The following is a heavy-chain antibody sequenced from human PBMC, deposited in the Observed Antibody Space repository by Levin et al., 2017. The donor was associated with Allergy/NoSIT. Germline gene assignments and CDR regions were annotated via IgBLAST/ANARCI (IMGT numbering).Heavy chain of an antibody. J-gene: IGHJ2*01. D-gene: IGHD4-17*01. CDR3: ARDLGYGDWHFDL. Sequence: PGGSLRLSCAASGFTFDDYGMSWVRQAPGKGLEWVSGISWNGDRIGYTDSVKGRFTMSRDNAKNSLYLQMSSLRAEDTALYHCARDLGYGDWHFDLWGRGTLVTVSS. V-gene: IGHV3-20*01. CDR1: GFTFDDYG. CDR2: ISWNGDRI.